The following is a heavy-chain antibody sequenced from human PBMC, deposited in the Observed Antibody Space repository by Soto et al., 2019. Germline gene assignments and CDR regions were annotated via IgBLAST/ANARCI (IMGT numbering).Heavy chain of an antibody. CDR2: INSDGSST. J-gene: IGHJ6*02. CDR1: GFTFSSYW. Sequence: PGGSLRLSCAASGFTFSSYWMHWVRQAPGKGLVWVSRINSDGSSTSYADSVKGRFTISRDNAKNTLYLQMNSLRAEDTAVYYCARAFRVLWFGELLSTKGYYGVDVWGQGTTVTVSS. V-gene: IGHV3-74*01. D-gene: IGHD3-10*01. CDR3: ARAFRVLWFGELLSTKGYYGVDV.